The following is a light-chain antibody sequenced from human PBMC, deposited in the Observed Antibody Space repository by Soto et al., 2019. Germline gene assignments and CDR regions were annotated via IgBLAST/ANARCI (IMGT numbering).Light chain of an antibody. Sequence: SVLTHPPSSSGTPGQRVTISCSGSSSNIGSNTVSWYQQLPGTAPKLLIYSNNQRPSGVPDRFSDSKSGTSASLAISGLQSEDEADYSCAAWDDSLNGYVFGTGTKVTVL. CDR2: SNN. V-gene: IGLV1-44*01. CDR3: AAWDDSLNGYV. CDR1: SSNIGSNT. J-gene: IGLJ1*01.